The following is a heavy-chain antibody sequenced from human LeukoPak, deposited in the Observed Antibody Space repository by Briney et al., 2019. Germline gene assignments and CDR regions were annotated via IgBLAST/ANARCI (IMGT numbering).Heavy chain of an antibody. CDR2: IYTSGST. V-gene: IGHV4-61*02. Sequence: SETLSLTCTVSGGSISSGSYYWSWIRQPAGKGLEWIGRIYTSGSTNYNPSLKSRVTISVDTSKNQFSLKLSSVTAADTAVYCCARSPAYYYDSSGDYWGQGTLVTVSS. J-gene: IGHJ4*02. CDR1: GGSISSGSYY. CDR3: ARSPAYYYDSSGDY. D-gene: IGHD3-22*01.